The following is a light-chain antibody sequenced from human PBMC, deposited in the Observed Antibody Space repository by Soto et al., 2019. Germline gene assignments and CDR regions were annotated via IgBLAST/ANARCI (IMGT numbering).Light chain of an antibody. CDR3: QQLDSYPIT. CDR2: AAS. V-gene: IGKV1-9*01. CDR1: QDISSY. J-gene: IGKJ5*01. Sequence: DIQLTQSPSFLSASVGDRVTITCRASQDISSYLAWYQQKPGKAPKLLIYAASPLQGGVPSRFSGSGSGTEFPLTISSLQPEDFATYCCQQLDSYPITFGLGTRLEIK.